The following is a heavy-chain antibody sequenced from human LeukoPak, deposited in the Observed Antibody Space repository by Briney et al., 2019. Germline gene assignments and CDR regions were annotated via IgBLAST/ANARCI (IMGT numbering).Heavy chain of an antibody. D-gene: IGHD1-1*01. J-gene: IGHJ4*02. CDR1: SYTFTRYG. CDR2: ISGSNGNT. CDR3: ARDERPHNFDY. Sequence: EASVKVSCKASSYTFTRYGISWVRQAPGQGLEWMGWISGSNGNTNYAQKLQGRVTMTTDTSTSTAYMELRSLRSDDTAVYYCARDERPHNFDYWGQGTLVTVSS. V-gene: IGHV1-18*01.